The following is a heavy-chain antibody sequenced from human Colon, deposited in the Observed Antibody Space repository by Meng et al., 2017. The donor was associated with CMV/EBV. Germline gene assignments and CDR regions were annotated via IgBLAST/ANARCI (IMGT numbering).Heavy chain of an antibody. CDR2: INPNTGNP. CDR1: GYTFAAYD. Sequence: CKASGYTFAAYDINWVRQAPGQRLEWMGYINPNTGNPTYVQGFTGRFVFSLDTSVSTAYLQISSLKAEDTAVYYCATGSVAAHGKGYWGQGTLVTVSS. J-gene: IGHJ4*02. CDR3: ATGSVAAHGKGY. D-gene: IGHD6-13*01. V-gene: IGHV7-4-1*02.